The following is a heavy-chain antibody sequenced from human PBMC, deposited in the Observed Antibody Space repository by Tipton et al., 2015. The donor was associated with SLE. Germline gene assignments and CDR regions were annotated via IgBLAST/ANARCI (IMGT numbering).Heavy chain of an antibody. CDR1: GFTFSTYG. D-gene: IGHD3-10*01. CDR2: ISGSGGGT. Sequence: GSLRLSCAASGFTFSTYGMSWVRQAPGKGLEWVSAISGSGGGTYYADSVKGRFNISRDNSKNTLYLQMNSLRAEDTAIYYCGREMRGHAFDIWGQGTMVTVSS. CDR3: GREMRGHAFDI. J-gene: IGHJ3*02. V-gene: IGHV3-23*01.